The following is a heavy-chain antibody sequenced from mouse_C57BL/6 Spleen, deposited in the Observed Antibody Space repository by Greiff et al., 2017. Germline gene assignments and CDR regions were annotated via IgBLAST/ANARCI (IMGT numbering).Heavy chain of an antibody. V-gene: IGHV1-55*01. CDR1: GYTFTSYW. Sequence: QVQLQQPGAELVKPGSSVKMSCKASGYTFTSYWITWVKQGPGQGLEWIGDIYPGSGSTNYNEKFKSKATLTVDTSSSTAYMPLSSLTSADSAVYYCARYYCGYFGYWGQGTTVTVSS. CDR3: ARYYCGYFGY. J-gene: IGHJ2*01. CDR2: IYPGSGST. D-gene: IGHD1-1*01.